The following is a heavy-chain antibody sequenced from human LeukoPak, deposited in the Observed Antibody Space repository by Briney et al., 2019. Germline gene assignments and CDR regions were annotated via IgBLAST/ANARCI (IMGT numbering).Heavy chain of an antibody. CDR2: ISAYNGNT. D-gene: IGHD3-22*01. CDR3: ARDRTSYDSSGYYRGEDY. CDR1: GYTFTSYG. V-gene: IGHV1-18*01. Sequence: ASVKVSCKASGYTFTSYGISWVRQAPGQGLEWMGWISAYNGNTNYAQKLQGRVTMTTDTSTSTAYMELRSLRSDDTAVYYCARDRTSYDSSGYYRGEDYWGQGTLATVSS. J-gene: IGHJ4*02.